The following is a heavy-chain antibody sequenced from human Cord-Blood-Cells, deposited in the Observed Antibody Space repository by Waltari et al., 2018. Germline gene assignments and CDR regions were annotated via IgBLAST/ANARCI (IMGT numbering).Heavy chain of an antibody. J-gene: IGHJ5*02. CDR2: IYSGGST. V-gene: IGHV3-53*02. Sequence: EVQLVETGGGLIQPGGSLRLSCAASGFTVSSNYLRWVRQAPGKGLEWVSVIYSGGSTYYADSVKGRFTISRDNSKNTLYLQMNSLRAEDTAVYYCARDPDYCSSTSCYTSWGQGTLVTVSS. CDR1: GFTVSSNY. CDR3: ARDPDYCSSTSCYTS. D-gene: IGHD2-2*02.